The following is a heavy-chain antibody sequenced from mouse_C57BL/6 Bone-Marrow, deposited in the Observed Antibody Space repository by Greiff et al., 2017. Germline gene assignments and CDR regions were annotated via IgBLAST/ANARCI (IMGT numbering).Heavy chain of an antibody. CDR2: IDPENGDT. D-gene: IGHD2-12*01. CDR1: GFNIKDDY. Sequence: EVQLVESGAELVRPGASVKLSCTASGFNIKDDYMHWVKQRPEQGLEWIGWIDPENGDTEYASKFQGKATITADTSSNTAYLQLSSLTSEDTAVYYCTRRREFAYWGQGTLVTVSA. V-gene: IGHV14-4*01. CDR3: TRRREFAY. J-gene: IGHJ3*01.